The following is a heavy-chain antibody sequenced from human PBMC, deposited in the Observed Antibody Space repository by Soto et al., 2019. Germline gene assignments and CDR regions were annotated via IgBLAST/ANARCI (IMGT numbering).Heavy chain of an antibody. J-gene: IGHJ4*02. V-gene: IGHV4-39*01. Sequence: SETLSLTCTVAGGSISSSTYYWGWIRQPPGKGLEWIGSIFYSGKTYYNPSLKSRATISVDTSKNQFSLRLNSVTAADTAVYYCARLGVKDGYNYYFDYWGQGTLVTVSS. CDR2: IFYSGKT. CDR1: GGSISSSTYY. D-gene: IGHD5-12*01. CDR3: ARLGVKDGYNYYFDY.